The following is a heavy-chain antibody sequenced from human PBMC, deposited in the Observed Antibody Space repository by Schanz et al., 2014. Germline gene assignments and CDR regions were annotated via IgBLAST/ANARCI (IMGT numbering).Heavy chain of an antibody. Sequence: QVQLVQSEAEVKKPGSPVKVSCKSSGGTFSSYTISWIRQAPGQGLEWMGRIIPVLAIADYAQKFQGRVTITADKSTSTASMELSSLRSEDTAVYYCARGPSQGYSYGHNIGAYYYGMDVWGQGTTVTVS. CDR2: IIPVLAIA. V-gene: IGHV1-69*02. J-gene: IGHJ6*02. D-gene: IGHD5-18*01. CDR1: GGTFSSYT. CDR3: ARGPSQGYSYGHNIGAYYYGMDV.